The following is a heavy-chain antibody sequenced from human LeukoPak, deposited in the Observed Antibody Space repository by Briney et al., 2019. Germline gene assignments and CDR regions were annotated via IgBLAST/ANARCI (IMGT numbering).Heavy chain of an antibody. D-gene: IGHD1-26*01. CDR3: ARGDNHGRHYQRPYYFDY. Sequence: QPGGSLRLSCAASGFTFSSYWMHWVRQAPGKGLVWVSRINSDGSSTSYADSVKGRFTISRDNAKNTLYLQMNSLRAEDTAVYYCARGDNHGRHYQRPYYFDYWGQGIVVTVSS. J-gene: IGHJ4*02. CDR1: GFTFSSYW. V-gene: IGHV3-74*01. CDR2: INSDGSST.